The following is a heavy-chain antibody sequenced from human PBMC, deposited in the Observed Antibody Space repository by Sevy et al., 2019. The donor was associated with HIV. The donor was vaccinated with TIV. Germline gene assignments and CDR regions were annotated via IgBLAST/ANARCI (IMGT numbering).Heavy chain of an antibody. V-gene: IGHV2-5*02. Sequence: SGPTLVNPTQTLTLTCTFSGFSLSTSGVGVGWIRQPPGKALEWLALIYWEDNKRYSPSLRSRLTITKDTSKNQVVRTRTNMNPVDTATYYCAHSLYGDYIGGYFDYWGQGTLVTVSS. J-gene: IGHJ4*02. CDR3: AHSLYGDYIGGYFDY. D-gene: IGHD4-17*01. CDR2: IYWEDNK. CDR1: GFSLSTSGVG.